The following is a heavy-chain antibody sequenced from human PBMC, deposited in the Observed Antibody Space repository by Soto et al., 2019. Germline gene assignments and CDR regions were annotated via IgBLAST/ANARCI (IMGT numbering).Heavy chain of an antibody. CDR3: SHGYYQYFNS. CDR1: GVTLSNVW. Sequence: GGSLRLSCAVSGVTLSNVWMNWVRQAPGKGPESVGRIKSKTDGGTTDYAAPVKGRFTISRDDSENTLYLQMNSLKIEDTAVYYCSHGYYQYFNSWGQGTLVTVSS. CDR2: IKSKTDGGTT. D-gene: IGHD5-18*01. J-gene: IGHJ4*02. V-gene: IGHV3-15*07.